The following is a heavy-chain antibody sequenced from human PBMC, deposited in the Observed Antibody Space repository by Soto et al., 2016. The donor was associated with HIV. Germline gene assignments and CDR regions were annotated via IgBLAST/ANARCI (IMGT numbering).Heavy chain of an antibody. CDR2: IRSKANSYAT. CDR3: TRPSCGDYDYYYYGMDV. J-gene: IGHJ6*02. CDR1: GFTFSGSA. D-gene: IGHD4-17*01. V-gene: IGHV3-73*01. Sequence: EVQLVESGGGLVQPGGSLKLSCAASGFTFSGSAMHWVRQASGKGLEWVGRIRSKANSYATAYAASVKGRFTISRDDSKNTAYLQMNSLKTEDTAVYYCTRPSCGDYDYYYYGMDVWGQGTTVTVSS.